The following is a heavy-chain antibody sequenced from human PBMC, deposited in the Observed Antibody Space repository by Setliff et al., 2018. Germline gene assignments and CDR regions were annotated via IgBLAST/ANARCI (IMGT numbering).Heavy chain of an antibody. Sequence: ASVKVSRKASGYTFLNYDIHWVRQAPGQGLEWMGWMNAGNGNTEYSQKFKGRVTLSRDTSANIAYMELRSLTSEDTAVYYCARGRAHYYFSGSFMDYWGQGTLVTVSS. J-gene: IGHJ4*02. V-gene: IGHV1-3*01. CDR3: ARGRAHYYFSGSFMDY. CDR1: GYTFLNYD. D-gene: IGHD3-10*01. CDR2: MNAGNGNT.